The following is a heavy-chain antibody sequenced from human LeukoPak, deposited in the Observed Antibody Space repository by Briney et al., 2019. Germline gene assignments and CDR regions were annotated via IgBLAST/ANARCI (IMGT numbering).Heavy chain of an antibody. Sequence: ASVKVSCKASGYTFTGYYIHWVRQAPGQGLEWMGWINPNSGGTNYAQKFQGRVTMTRDTSISTAYMELSRLRSDDTAVYYCARDPSTVVAATGGDYWGQGTLVTVSS. J-gene: IGHJ4*02. CDR3: ARDPSTVVAATGGDY. CDR2: INPNSGGT. D-gene: IGHD2-15*01. V-gene: IGHV1-2*02. CDR1: GYTFTGYY.